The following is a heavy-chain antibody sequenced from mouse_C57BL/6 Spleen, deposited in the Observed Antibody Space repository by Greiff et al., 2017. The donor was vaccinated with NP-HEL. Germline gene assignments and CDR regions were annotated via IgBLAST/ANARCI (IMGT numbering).Heavy chain of an antibody. J-gene: IGHJ4*01. D-gene: IGHD2-3*01. CDR1: GYTFTDYY. Sequence: VQLQQSGPELVKPGASVKISCKASGYTFTDYYMNWVKQSHGKSLEWIGDINPNNGGTSYNQKFKGKATLTVDKSSSTAYMELRSLTSDDSAVYYCARYNGYYSYYAMDYWGQGTSVTVSS. CDR3: ARYNGYYSYYAMDY. CDR2: INPNNGGT. V-gene: IGHV1-26*01.